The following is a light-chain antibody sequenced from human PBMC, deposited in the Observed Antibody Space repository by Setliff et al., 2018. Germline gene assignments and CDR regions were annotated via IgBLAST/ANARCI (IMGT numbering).Light chain of an antibody. V-gene: IGLV2-14*03. CDR3: SSYGSGSTLVV. CDR2: GVS. Sequence: QSALTQPASVSGSPGQSITISCTGTSSDVGGFNFVSWYQQHPGKAPKLLISGVSHRPSGISYRFSGSKSGNTASLTISGLQAEDEADYYCSSYGSGSTLVVFGGGTKVTVL. J-gene: IGLJ2*01. CDR1: SSDVGGFNF.